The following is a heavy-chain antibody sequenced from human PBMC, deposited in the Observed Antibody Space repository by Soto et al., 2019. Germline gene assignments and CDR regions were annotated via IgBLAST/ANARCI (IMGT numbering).Heavy chain of an antibody. CDR3: ARVCGSLSSSCPYGMDV. CDR2: ISRSSSYI. CDR1: GFTFSSYS. V-gene: IGHV3-21*01. Sequence: NPGGSLRLSCAASGFTFSSYSMNWVRQAPGKGLEWVSSISRSSSYIYYADSVKGRFTISRDNAKNSLYLQMNSLRAEDTAVYYCARVCGSLSSSCPYGMDVWGQVCAVTVS. J-gene: IGHJ6*02. D-gene: IGHD6-13*01.